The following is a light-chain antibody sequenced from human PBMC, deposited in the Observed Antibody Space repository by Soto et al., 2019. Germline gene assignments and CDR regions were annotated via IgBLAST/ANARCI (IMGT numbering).Light chain of an antibody. CDR2: QDN. Sequence: SYELTQPPSMSVSPGQTASITCSGDRLGNKYTSWYQQRPGQSPVLVLYQDNKRPSGIPERFSGSNAGNTATLTVSGTQAMDEADYYCQAWDSSTVVFGGGTKLTVL. V-gene: IGLV3-1*01. CDR3: QAWDSSTVV. J-gene: IGLJ2*01. CDR1: RLGNKY.